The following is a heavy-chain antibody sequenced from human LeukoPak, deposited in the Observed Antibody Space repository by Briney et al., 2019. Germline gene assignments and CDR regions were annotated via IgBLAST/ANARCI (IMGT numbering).Heavy chain of an antibody. V-gene: IGHV3-21*01. CDR2: ISSSSSYI. CDR1: GFTFSSYS. CDR3: ARVYLDFWSGSAPLGAFDI. Sequence: GGSLRLSCAASGFTFSSYSMNWVRQAPGKGLEWVSSISSSSSYIYYADSVKGRFTISRDNAKNSLYLQMNSLRAEDTVVYYSARVYLDFWSGSAPLGAFDIWGQGTMVTVSS. J-gene: IGHJ3*02. D-gene: IGHD3-3*01.